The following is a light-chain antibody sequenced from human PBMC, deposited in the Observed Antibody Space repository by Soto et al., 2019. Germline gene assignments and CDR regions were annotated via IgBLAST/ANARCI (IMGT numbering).Light chain of an antibody. CDR2: EAS. V-gene: IGKV1-33*01. CDR1: QDITNY. Sequence: DIQMAQSPSSLSASVGDRITITCQASQDITNYLNWYQQKPGKAPKVLISEASNLETGVPSRFSGSGSGTHFTFPISSLQPEDIATYYCQQYDNLPLTFGGGTKVEIK. J-gene: IGKJ4*01. CDR3: QQYDNLPLT.